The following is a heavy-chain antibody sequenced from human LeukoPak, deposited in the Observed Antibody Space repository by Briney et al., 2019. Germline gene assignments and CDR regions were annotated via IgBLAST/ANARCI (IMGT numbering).Heavy chain of an antibody. V-gene: IGHV1-46*01. CDR1: GYSFTSHY. CDR2: INPSGSST. Sequence: ASVKVSCKASGYSFTSHYMHWVRQAPGQGLEWLGLINPSGSSTLYAQKFQGRVTITRNTSISTAYMELSSLRSEDTAVYYCARVHKGHVDTAMVNAFDIWGQGTMVTVSS. D-gene: IGHD5-18*01. J-gene: IGHJ3*02. CDR3: ARVHKGHVDTAMVNAFDI.